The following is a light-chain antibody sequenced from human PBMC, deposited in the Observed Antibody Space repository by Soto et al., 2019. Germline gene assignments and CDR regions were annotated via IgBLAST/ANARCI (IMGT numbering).Light chain of an antibody. CDR1: SGDIGSYNR. J-gene: IGLJ1*01. Sequence: QSVLTQPASVSGSPGQSITISCTGTSGDIGSYNRVSWYQQHPGKAPKLIIYEVTDRPSGVSNRFSGSKSGNMASLTISGLQAEDEAEYYCSSYTNINTRACVFGTGTKV. CDR3: SSYTNINTRACV. CDR2: EVT. V-gene: IGLV2-14*01.